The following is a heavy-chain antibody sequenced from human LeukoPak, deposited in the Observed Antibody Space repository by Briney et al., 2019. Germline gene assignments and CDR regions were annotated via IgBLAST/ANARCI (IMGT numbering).Heavy chain of an antibody. J-gene: IGHJ3*01. CDR1: GGSLSGHS. Sequence: PSETLSLTCTVSGGSLSGHSWSWIRHPPGKRLEWIGYVSYTGRTKYNASLQSRVTISIDTYKSQFSLKLTSVTSADTAVYSCARLLDNDISGDPDTFDVWGQGTTVIVSS. D-gene: IGHD3-22*01. CDR2: VSYTGRT. CDR3: ARLLDNDISGDPDTFDV. V-gene: IGHV4-59*11.